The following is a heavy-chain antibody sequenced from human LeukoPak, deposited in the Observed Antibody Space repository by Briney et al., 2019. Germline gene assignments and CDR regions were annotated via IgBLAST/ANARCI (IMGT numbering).Heavy chain of an antibody. CDR2: INHSGST. CDR1: GGSFRGYS. Sequence: SETLSLTCAVYGGSFRGYSWTWIRQSPGKGLEWIGEINHSGSTNYNPSLKSRVTISVDSSKNQFSLRLSSVTAADTAVYYCAGWGLSDTYLIFDYWGQGTLVTVSS. D-gene: IGHD1-26*01. J-gene: IGHJ4*02. V-gene: IGHV4-34*01. CDR3: AGWGLSDTYLIFDY.